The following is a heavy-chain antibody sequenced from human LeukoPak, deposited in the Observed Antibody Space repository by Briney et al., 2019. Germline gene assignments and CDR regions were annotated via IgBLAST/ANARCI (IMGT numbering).Heavy chain of an antibody. J-gene: IGHJ4*02. Sequence: GGSLRLSCAASGFTVSSNYMSWVRQAPGKGLEWVSVIYSGGSTYYADSVKGRFTISRDNSKNTLYLQMNSLRAEDTAVYYCARDPLRPQGYYFDYWGQGTLVTVSS. CDR1: GFTVSSNY. D-gene: IGHD4-17*01. CDR3: ARDPLRPQGYYFDY. CDR2: IYSGGST. V-gene: IGHV3-53*05.